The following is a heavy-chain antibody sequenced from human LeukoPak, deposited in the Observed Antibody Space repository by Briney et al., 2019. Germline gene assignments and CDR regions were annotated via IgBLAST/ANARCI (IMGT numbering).Heavy chain of an antibody. V-gene: IGHV4-61*08. CDR2: IYYSGTT. D-gene: IGHD4-17*01. CDR3: AREDPQTTVPEGMDV. J-gene: IGHJ6*02. Sequence: SQTLSLTCTVSGGSISSGGYYWSWIRQHPGKGLEWIGYIYYSGTTNYNPSLKSRVTISVDTSKNQFSLQLRSVTAADTAVYYCAREDPQTTVPEGMDVWGQGTTVTVSS. CDR1: GGSISSGGYY.